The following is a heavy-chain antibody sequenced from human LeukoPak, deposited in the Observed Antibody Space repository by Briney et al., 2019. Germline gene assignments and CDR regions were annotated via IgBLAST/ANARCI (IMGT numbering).Heavy chain of an antibody. CDR3: ARGIVVVPAAIPRGDQFDY. Sequence: PSETLSLTCAVYGGSFSGYYWSWIRQPPGKGLEWSGEINHSGSTNYNPSLKSRVTISVDTSKNQFSLKLSSVTAADTAVYYCARGIVVVPAAIPRGDQFDYWGQGTLVTVSS. J-gene: IGHJ4*02. CDR1: GGSFSGYY. D-gene: IGHD2-2*02. CDR2: INHSGST. V-gene: IGHV4-34*01.